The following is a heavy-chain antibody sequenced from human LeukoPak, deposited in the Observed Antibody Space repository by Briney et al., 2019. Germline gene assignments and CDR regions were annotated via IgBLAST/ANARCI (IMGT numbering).Heavy chain of an antibody. D-gene: IGHD3-10*01. CDR1: GFTLSTYA. CDR3: ARVEALYNSGSVWAY. V-gene: IGHV3-48*04. CDR2: ISSSGSTI. J-gene: IGHJ4*02. Sequence: GGSLRLSCAASGFTLSTYAMSWVRQTPGKGVEWVSYISSSGSTIYYADSVKGRFTISRDNAKNSLYLQMKSLRAEHTAVYYCARVEALYNSGSVWAYWGQGTLVTVSS.